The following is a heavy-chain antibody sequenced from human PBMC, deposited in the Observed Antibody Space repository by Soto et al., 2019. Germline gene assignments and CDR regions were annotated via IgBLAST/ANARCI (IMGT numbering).Heavy chain of an antibody. Sequence: GGSLRLSCAASGFTFSSYGMHWVRQAPGKGLEWVAVISYDGSNKYYADSVKGRFTISRDNSKNTLYLQMNSLRAEDTAVYYCAKWVPYYDILTGYLWFDPWGQGTLVTVSS. CDR2: ISYDGSNK. CDR3: AKWVPYYDILTGYLWFDP. D-gene: IGHD3-9*01. V-gene: IGHV3-30*18. J-gene: IGHJ5*02. CDR1: GFTFSSYG.